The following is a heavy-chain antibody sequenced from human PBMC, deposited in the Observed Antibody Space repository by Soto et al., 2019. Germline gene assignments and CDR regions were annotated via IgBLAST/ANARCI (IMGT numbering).Heavy chain of an antibody. CDR1: EFTFYTYA. Sequence: GGSLRLSCTASEFTFYTYAMTWVRQAPGKGLEWVSSITDTGVSTYYADSVKGRFTISRDNSRNTLYLQMNSLRTDDTAVYYCAKDTPVVMFLFDSWGRGTLVTLSS. D-gene: IGHD2-21*01. CDR2: ITDTGVST. J-gene: IGHJ4*02. V-gene: IGHV3-23*01. CDR3: AKDTPVVMFLFDS.